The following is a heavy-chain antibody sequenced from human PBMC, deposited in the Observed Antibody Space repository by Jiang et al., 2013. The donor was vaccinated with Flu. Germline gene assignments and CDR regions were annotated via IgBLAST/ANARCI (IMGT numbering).Heavy chain of an antibody. CDR3: ARTNYGSGSYSFSTFDY. D-gene: IGHD3-10*01. CDR1: GYIFTNYG. J-gene: IGHJ4*02. V-gene: IGHV1-18*01. CDR2: TSTYNGNT. Sequence: SGAEVKKPGASVQVSCKASGYIFTNYGISWVRQAPGQGLEWMGWTSTYNGNTNYARKLQGRVTMTTDTSTYTTYMGLRSLTSDDTAVYYCARTNYGSGSYSFSTFDYWGQGTLVTVSS.